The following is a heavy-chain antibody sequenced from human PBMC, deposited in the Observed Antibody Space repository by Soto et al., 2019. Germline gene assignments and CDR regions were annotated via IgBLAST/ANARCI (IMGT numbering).Heavy chain of an antibody. CDR1: GFTFSSYA. D-gene: IGHD2-15*01. CDR2: ISGCGGST. V-gene: IGHV3-23*01. Sequence: GSLRLSCAASGFTFSSYAMSWVRQAPGKGLKWVLVISGCGGSTYYADSVKGRFTISRDNSKNTLFLQMNSLRAEDTAVYYCSKGHCSGGSCYLPIYYYYMDVWGKGTTVTVSS. J-gene: IGHJ6*03. CDR3: SKGHCSGGSCYLPIYYYYMDV.